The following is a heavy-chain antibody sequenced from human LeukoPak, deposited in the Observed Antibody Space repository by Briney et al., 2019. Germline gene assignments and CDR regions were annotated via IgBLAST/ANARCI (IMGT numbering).Heavy chain of an antibody. Sequence: ASVKVSCKASGYTFTGYHMHWVRQAPGQGLEWMGWIAPNSGGTNYAQKFQGRVTMTRNTSISTAYVEVSRLGSDDTAVYYCAREYSSSSGRLYDYWGQGTLVTVSS. J-gene: IGHJ4*02. CDR1: GYTFTGYH. V-gene: IGHV1-2*02. CDR2: IAPNSGGT. D-gene: IGHD6-6*01. CDR3: AREYSSSSGRLYDY.